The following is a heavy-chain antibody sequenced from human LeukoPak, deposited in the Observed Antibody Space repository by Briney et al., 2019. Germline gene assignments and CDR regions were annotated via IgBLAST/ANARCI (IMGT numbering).Heavy chain of an antibody. Sequence: GGSLILSCAASGFTFSDYYMSGMRQAPGEGQEWVSYTSPSSRSTNYADSVKGRFIIFRDNAKKSLYLQMNSLRAEDTAVYCCARDRYNSFLDFWGQGALVAVSS. D-gene: IGHD1-14*01. CDR1: GFTFSDYY. J-gene: IGHJ4*02. V-gene: IGHV3-11*05. CDR3: ARDRYNSFLDF. CDR2: TSPSSRST.